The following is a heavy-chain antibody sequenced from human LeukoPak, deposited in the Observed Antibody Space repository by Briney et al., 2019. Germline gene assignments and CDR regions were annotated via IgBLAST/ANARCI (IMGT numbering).Heavy chain of an antibody. CDR2: ISINGGST. V-gene: IGHV3-64*01. J-gene: IGHJ3*02. CDR1: GFTFSTYT. CDR3: ASGRSSYYYDTSGPGLDAFDI. Sequence: QPGGSLRLSCAASGFTFSTYTIHWLRQAPGKGLEYVSAISINGGSTYYANSVKGRFTISRDNSNNTLYLQMGSMRAEAMAVYYCASGRSSYYYDTSGPGLDAFDIWGQGTMVTVSS. D-gene: IGHD3-22*01.